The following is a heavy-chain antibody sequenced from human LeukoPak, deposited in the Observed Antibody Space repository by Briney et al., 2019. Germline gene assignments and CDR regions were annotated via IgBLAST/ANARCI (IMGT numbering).Heavy chain of an antibody. CDR3: ARIGYNHYFDY. CDR2: INPNSGGT. V-gene: IGHV1-2*02. J-gene: IGHJ4*02. CDR1: GYTFTDYY. Sequence: ASVKVSCKSSGYTFTDYYLHWVRQAPGQGLEWMGWINPNSGGTNYAQTFQGRVTMTRDTSITTAYLELSRLRSDDTAVYYCARIGYNHYFDYWGQGTLVTVSS. D-gene: IGHD5-24*01.